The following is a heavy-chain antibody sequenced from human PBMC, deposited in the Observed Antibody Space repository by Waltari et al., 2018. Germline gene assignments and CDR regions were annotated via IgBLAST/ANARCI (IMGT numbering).Heavy chain of an antibody. V-gene: IGHV5-51*01. D-gene: IGHD1-26*01. J-gene: IGHJ4*02. Sequence: EVQLVQSGAEVKKPGESLKISCKGSGYTFSDYWIAWVRQMPEEGLEWMGIIYPGDSKTRYSPSFQGQVSISADKSITTAYLQCSSLKASDSAMYYCARLARNGTYSYFDYWGQGTLVTVSS. CDR3: ARLARNGTYSYFDY. CDR1: GYTFSDYW. CDR2: IYPGDSKT.